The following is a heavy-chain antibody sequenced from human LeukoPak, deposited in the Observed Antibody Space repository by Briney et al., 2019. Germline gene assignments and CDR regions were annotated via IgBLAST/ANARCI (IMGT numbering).Heavy chain of an antibody. V-gene: IGHV4-59*01. J-gene: IGHJ3*02. CDR1: GGSISSYY. Sequence: SETLSLTCTVSGGSISSYYWSWIRQPPGKGLEWIGYIYYSGSTNYNPSLKSRVTISVDTSKNQFSLKLSSVTAADTAVYYCARVGRYCSSTSCYFPRAFDIWGQGTMVTVSS. CDR3: ARVGRYCSSTSCYFPRAFDI. CDR2: IYYSGST. D-gene: IGHD2-2*01.